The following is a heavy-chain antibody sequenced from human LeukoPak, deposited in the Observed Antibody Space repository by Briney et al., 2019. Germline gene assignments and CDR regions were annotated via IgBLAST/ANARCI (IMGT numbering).Heavy chain of an antibody. V-gene: IGHV4-30-2*01. CDR2: IYHSGST. Sequence: SQTLSLTCAVSGSSISSGGYSWSWIRQPPGKGLEWIGYIYHSGSTYYNPSLKSRVTISVDRSKNQFSLKLSSVTAADTAVYYCAGNTHDYGDYVVDYWGQGTLVTVSS. CDR3: AGNTHDYGDYVVDY. J-gene: IGHJ4*02. D-gene: IGHD4-17*01. CDR1: GSSISSGGYS.